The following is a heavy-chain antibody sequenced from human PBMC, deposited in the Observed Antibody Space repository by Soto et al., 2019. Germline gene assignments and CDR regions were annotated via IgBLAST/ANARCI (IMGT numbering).Heavy chain of an antibody. CDR1: GYTFTSYG. CDR3: ARMGDVPYYYYGMDV. Sequence: QVQLVQSGAEVKKPGASVKVSCKASGYTFTSYGFSWVRQAPGQGLEWMGWINAYNGDTNYAQNLQGRVTMTTDTSTHTAYMELWSLRSDDTAVYYCARMGDVPYYYYGMDVWGQGTTVTVSS. CDR2: INAYNGDT. V-gene: IGHV1-18*01. J-gene: IGHJ6*02. D-gene: IGHD3-16*01.